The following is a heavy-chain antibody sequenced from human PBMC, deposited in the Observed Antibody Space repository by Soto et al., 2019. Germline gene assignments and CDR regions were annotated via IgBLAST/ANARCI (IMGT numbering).Heavy chain of an antibody. CDR3: ARAYGSPYFDY. V-gene: IGHV4-61*01. CDR1: GGSVSSGSYY. CDR2: IYYSGST. D-gene: IGHD3-10*01. Sequence: QVQLQESGPGLVKPSETLSLTCTVSGGSVSSGSYYWSWIRQPPGKGLEWIGYIYYSGSTNYNPSLKGRVTIAGDTSKNQFSLKLSSVTAADTAVYYCARAYGSPYFDYWGQGTLVTVSS. J-gene: IGHJ4*02.